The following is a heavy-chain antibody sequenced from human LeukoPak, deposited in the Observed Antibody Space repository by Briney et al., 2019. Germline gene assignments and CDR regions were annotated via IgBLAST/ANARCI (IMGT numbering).Heavy chain of an antibody. V-gene: IGHV3-7*03. J-gene: IGHJ6*02. CDR3: ARGGGLDV. CDR1: GFTFSSYW. CDR2: INHNGNVN. D-gene: IGHD3-16*01. Sequence: GGSLRLSCAASGFTFSSYWMNWAHQAPGKGLEWVASINHNGNVNYYVDSVKGRFTISRDNAKNSLYLQMSNLRAEDTAVYFCARGGGLDVWGQGATVTVSS.